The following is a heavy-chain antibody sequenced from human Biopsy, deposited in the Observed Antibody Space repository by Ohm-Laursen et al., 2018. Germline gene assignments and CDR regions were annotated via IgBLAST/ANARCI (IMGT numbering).Heavy chain of an antibody. V-gene: IGHV2-70*11. J-gene: IGHJ6*02. CDR2: VDWDDYK. D-gene: IGHD6-13*01. CDR1: GFSLSARGMC. Sequence: TQTLTLTSSFSGFSLSARGMCVSWIRQDPGKALEWLARVDWDDYKDYSASLQTKLSISKDTSNDQVVLTVNNVGPADTATYYCARPPILIVSAGLVYRHRRHLQGKDVLGQRIAVTGS. CDR3: ARPPILIVSAGLVYRHRRHLQGKDV.